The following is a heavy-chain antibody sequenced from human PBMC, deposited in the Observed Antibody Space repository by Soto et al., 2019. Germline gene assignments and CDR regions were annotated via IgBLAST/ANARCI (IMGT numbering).Heavy chain of an antibody. Sequence: GGSLRLSCAASGFTFDDYAMHWVRQAPGKGLEWVSGISWNSGSIGYADSVKGRFTISRDNAKNSLYLQMNSLRAEDTALYYCAKDIKSGYSSSQNWFDPWGQGTLVTVSS. V-gene: IGHV3-9*01. J-gene: IGHJ5*02. CDR3: AKDIKSGYSSSQNWFDP. CDR1: GFTFDDYA. CDR2: ISWNSGSI. D-gene: IGHD6-13*01.